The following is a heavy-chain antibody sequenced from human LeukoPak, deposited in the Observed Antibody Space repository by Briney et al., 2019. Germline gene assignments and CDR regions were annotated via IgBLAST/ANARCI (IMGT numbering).Heavy chain of an antibody. CDR3: ARDPPNYGIAFDI. V-gene: IGHV4-30-4*08. CDR1: GGSISSGDYY. CDR2: IYYSGTT. D-gene: IGHD3-10*01. J-gene: IGHJ3*02. Sequence: SETLSLTCTVSGGSISSGDYYWSWIRQPPGKGLEWIGYIYYSGTTYYNPSLKSRVIISVDTSKNQFSLKLSSVTAADTAVYYCARDPPNYGIAFDIWGQGTMVTVSS.